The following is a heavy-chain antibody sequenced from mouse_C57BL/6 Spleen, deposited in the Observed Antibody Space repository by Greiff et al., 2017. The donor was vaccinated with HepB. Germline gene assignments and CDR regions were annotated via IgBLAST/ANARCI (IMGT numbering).Heavy chain of an antibody. J-gene: IGHJ3*01. CDR3: SYDYGGAY. CDR1: GYAFSSYW. V-gene: IGHV1-80*01. CDR2: IYPGDGDT. Sequence: VQGVESGAELVKPGASVKISCKASGYAFSSYWMNWVKQRPGKGLEWIGQIYPGDGDTNYNGKFKGKATLTADKSSSTAYMQLSSLTSEDSAVYFCSYDYGGAYWGQGTLVTVSA. D-gene: IGHD2-4*01.